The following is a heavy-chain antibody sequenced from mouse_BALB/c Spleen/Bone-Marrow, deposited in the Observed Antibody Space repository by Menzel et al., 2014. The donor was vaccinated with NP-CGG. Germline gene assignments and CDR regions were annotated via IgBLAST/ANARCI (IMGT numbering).Heavy chain of an antibody. CDR3: ARPDYYGYLNY. Sequence: EVMLVESGGGLVQPGGSLKLSCPASGFDFSRYWMSWVRQAPGKGLEWIGEINPDSRTINYTPSLKDKFIISRDNAKNTLYLRLNKVRSEDTALYYCARPDYYGYLNYWGQGTTLTVSS. CDR1: GFDFSRYW. D-gene: IGHD1-1*01. V-gene: IGHV4-1*02. J-gene: IGHJ2*01. CDR2: INPDSRTI.